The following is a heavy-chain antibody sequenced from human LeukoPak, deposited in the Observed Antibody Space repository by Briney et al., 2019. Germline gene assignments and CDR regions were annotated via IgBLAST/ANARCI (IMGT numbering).Heavy chain of an antibody. D-gene: IGHD6-13*01. CDR3: ARANNSRWHN. Sequence: GGSLRLSCETSGFAFSSNCMSWVRHAPGRGLDWVANIKPDGSATYYAPSVKGRFTVSRDNAKNSLYLQMNSLRVEDTAVYYCARANNSRWHNWGQGTLVTVSS. J-gene: IGHJ4*02. CDR1: GFAFSSNC. CDR2: IKPDGSAT. V-gene: IGHV3-7*01.